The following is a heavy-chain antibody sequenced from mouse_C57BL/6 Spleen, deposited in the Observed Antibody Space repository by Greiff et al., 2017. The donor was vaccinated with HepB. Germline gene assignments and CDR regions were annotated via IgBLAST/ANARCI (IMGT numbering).Heavy chain of an antibody. V-gene: IGHV5-17*01. D-gene: IGHD2-5*01. CDR3: ARRSNHARFAY. CDR1: GFTFSDYG. CDR2: ISSGSSTI. J-gene: IGHJ3*01. Sequence: VQLKESGGGLVKPGGSLKLSCAASGFTFSDYGMHWVRQAPEKGLVWVAYISSGSSTIYYADTVKGRFTISRDNAKNTLFLQMTSLRSEDTAMYYCARRSNHARFAYWGQGTLVTVSA.